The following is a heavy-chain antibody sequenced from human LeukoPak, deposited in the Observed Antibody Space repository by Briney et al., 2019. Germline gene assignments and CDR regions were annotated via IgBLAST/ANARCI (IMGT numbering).Heavy chain of an antibody. CDR2: ISSSSSYI. V-gene: IGHV3-21*01. J-gene: IGHJ4*02. Sequence: GGSLRLSCAASGFTFSSYSMNWVRQAPGKGLEWVSSISSSSSYIYYADSVKGRFTISRDNAKNSLYLQMNRLRAEDTAVYYCASGFTGTFTDYWGQGTLVTVSS. D-gene: IGHD1-1*01. CDR1: GFTFSSYS. CDR3: ASGFTGTFTDY.